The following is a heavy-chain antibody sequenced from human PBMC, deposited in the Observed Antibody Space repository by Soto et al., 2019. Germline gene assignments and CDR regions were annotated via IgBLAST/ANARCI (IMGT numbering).Heavy chain of an antibody. V-gene: IGHV1-69*01. CDR1: GGGNLRDYR. CDR2: IIPKLGSA. Sequence: QVQLVQSGAEVKEPGSSVKVSCKASGGGNLRDYRTTWVRRAPGQGLEWMGGIIPKLGSANYAQNFQGRVTITADESTNTVYMEIRSLRSDDTAVYYCARGGDGYNFGGVYWGQGTPVTVSS. CDR3: ARGGDGYNFGGVY. D-gene: IGHD2-21*01. J-gene: IGHJ4*02.